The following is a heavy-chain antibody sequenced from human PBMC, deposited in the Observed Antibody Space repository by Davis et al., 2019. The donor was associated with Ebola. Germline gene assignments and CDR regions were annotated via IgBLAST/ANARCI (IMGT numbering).Heavy chain of an antibody. V-gene: IGHV4-39*01. D-gene: IGHD6-19*01. CDR2: IYYSGST. Sequence: PSETLSLTCTVSGGSISSSSYYWGWIRQPPGKGLEWIGSIYYSGSTYYNPSLKSRVTISVDTSKNQFSLKLSSVTAADTAVYYCARYLGIAVAGRLIKLYYFDYWGQGTLVTVSS. J-gene: IGHJ4*02. CDR1: GGSISSSSYY. CDR3: ARYLGIAVAGRLIKLYYFDY.